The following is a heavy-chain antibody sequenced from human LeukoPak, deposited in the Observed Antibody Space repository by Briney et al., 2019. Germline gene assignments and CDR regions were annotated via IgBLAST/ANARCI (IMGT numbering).Heavy chain of an antibody. Sequence: ASAKVSCKVSGYTLTELSMHWVRQAPGKGLEWMGGFDPEDGETIYAQKFQGRVTMTEDTSTDTAYMELSSLRSEDTAVYYCATGLVGATDDAFDIWGQGTMVTVSS. CDR1: GYTLTELS. CDR3: ATGLVGATDDAFDI. V-gene: IGHV1-24*01. D-gene: IGHD1-26*01. J-gene: IGHJ3*02. CDR2: FDPEDGET.